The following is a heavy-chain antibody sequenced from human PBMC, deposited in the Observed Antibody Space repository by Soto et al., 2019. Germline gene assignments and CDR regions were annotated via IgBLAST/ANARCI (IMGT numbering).Heavy chain of an antibody. CDR2: IIPILGIA. V-gene: IGHV1-69*02. CDR1: GGTFSSYT. CDR3: ARPLGVTIFGVPSDAFDI. J-gene: IGHJ3*02. D-gene: IGHD3-3*01. Sequence: GASVKVSCKASGGTFSSYTISWVRQAPGQGLEWMGRIIPILGIANYAQKFQGRVTITADKSTSTAYMELSSLRSEDTAVYYCARPLGVTIFGVPSDAFDIWGQGTLVTVSS.